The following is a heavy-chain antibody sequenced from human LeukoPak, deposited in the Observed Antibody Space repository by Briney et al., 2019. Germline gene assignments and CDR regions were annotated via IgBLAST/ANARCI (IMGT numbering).Heavy chain of an antibody. CDR3: ARHANGMDV. V-gene: IGHV5-51*01. Sequence: GGALKISFKGSGCGFTSYWIGWVRPMPGKGLEWMGIIYPGDSDTRYSPSFQGQVTISADKSISTAYLQWSSLKASGTAMYYCARHANGMDVWGKGTTVTVSS. CDR2: IYPGDSDT. J-gene: IGHJ6*01. CDR1: GCGFTSYW.